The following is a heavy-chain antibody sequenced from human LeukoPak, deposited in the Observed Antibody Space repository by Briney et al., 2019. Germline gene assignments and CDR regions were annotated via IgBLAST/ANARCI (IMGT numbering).Heavy chain of an antibody. CDR2: INPDSAGT. D-gene: IGHD4-17*01. CDR1: GYTLTELS. V-gene: IGHV1-2*06. J-gene: IGHJ5*02. CDR3: ARDLTTPPDYGIRVSWFDP. Sequence: ASVKVSCKVSGYTLTELSMHWVRQAPGQGLEWMGRINPDSAGTNYAQKFHGRVTMTRDTSISTAYMELTRLTSDDTAVYYCARDLTTPPDYGIRVSWFDPWGQGTLVTVSS.